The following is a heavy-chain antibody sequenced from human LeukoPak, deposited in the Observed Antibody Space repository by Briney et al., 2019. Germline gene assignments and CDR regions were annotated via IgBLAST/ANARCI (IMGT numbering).Heavy chain of an antibody. Sequence: SETLSLTCTVSGASISSSCYYWIWHPPPQGQELVWLGSIYYSRSAYYNPSLKSQFPISVDTSKNQYSLSLSAVTAADTDVYYCARRALIRDSSGRGPDAVDIWGQGTMVTASS. D-gene: IGHD3-22*01. CDR1: GASISSSCYY. J-gene: IGHJ3*02. CDR3: ARRALIRDSSGRGPDAVDI. CDR2: IYYSRSA. V-gene: IGHV4-39*01.